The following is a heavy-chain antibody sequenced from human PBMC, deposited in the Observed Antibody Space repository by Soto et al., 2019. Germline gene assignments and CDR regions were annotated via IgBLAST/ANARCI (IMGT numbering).Heavy chain of an antibody. CDR2: ISAYNGNT. CDR1: RYTFASDG. Sequence: VSCKASRYTFASDGITCVRQAQGQGLEWMGWISAYNGNTNYAQKLQGRVTMTTDTSTSTAYMELRSLRSDETAVYYCARDYGGTTHYYSYGMDVWGQGTTVTGS. J-gene: IGHJ6*02. V-gene: IGHV1-18*04. D-gene: IGHD4-17*01. CDR3: ARDYGGTTHYYSYGMDV.